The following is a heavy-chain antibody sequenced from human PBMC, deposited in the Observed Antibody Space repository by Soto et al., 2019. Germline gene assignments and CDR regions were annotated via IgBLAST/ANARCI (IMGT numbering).Heavy chain of an antibody. CDR1: GFTFGDYA. CDR3: TRGCSSTSCYPGLDY. V-gene: IGHV3-49*03. CDR2: IRSKAYGGTT. Sequence: GGSLRLSCTASGFTFGDYAMSWFRQAPGKGLEWVGFIRSKAYGGTTEYAASVKGRFTISRDDSKSIAYLQMNSLKTEGTAVYYCTRGCSSTSCYPGLDYWGQGTLVTVSS. J-gene: IGHJ4*02. D-gene: IGHD2-2*01.